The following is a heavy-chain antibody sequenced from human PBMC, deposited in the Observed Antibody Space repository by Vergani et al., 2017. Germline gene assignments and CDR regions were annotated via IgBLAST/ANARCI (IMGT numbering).Heavy chain of an antibody. D-gene: IGHD2-2*01. CDR2: INWNGGST. Sequence: EVQLVESGGGVVRPGGSLRLSCAASGFTFEDYGMSWVRQAPGKGLEGAACINWNGGSTGDAESVKCRFTISRDNAKNSLHLQMNSLRAEDTALYYCARDELAAMPQNWYFDLWGRGTLVTVSS. CDR1: GFTFEDYG. J-gene: IGHJ2*01. CDR3: ARDELAAMPQNWYFDL. V-gene: IGHV3-20*04.